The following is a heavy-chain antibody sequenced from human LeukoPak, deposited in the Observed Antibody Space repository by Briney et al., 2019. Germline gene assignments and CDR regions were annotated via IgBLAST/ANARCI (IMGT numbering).Heavy chain of an antibody. J-gene: IGHJ3*02. V-gene: IGHV1-18*01. CDR3: ARVRGQPRWYYDSSGYHAFDI. CDR2: ISGYNGNT. D-gene: IGHD3-22*01. Sequence: ASVKVSCKASGYTFTDYEITWVRQAPGQGLEWMGYISGYNGNTNYAQKLQDRVTMTTETSTSTAYMELRSLRSDDTAVYYCARVRGQPRWYYDSSGYHAFDIWGQGTLVTVSS. CDR1: GYTFTDYE.